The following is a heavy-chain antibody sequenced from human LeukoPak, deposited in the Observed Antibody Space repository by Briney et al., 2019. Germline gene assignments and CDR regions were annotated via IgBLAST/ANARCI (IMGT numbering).Heavy chain of an antibody. V-gene: IGHV4-61*02. CDR2: IYTSGST. D-gene: IGHD2-2*01. CDR1: GGSISISSYY. Sequence: SETLSLTCTVSGGSISISSYYWSWIRQPAGKGLGWIGRIYTSGSTNYNPSLKSRVTMSLDTSKNQFSLKLRSVTAADTAVYYCTRGASPGGMDVWGQGTTVTVSS. CDR3: TRGASPGGMDV. J-gene: IGHJ6*02.